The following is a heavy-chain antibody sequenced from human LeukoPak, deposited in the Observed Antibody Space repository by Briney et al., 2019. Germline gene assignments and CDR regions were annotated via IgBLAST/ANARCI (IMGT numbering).Heavy chain of an antibody. V-gene: IGHV4-59*12. D-gene: IGHD3-3*01. CDR2: IYYSGST. J-gene: IGHJ4*02. Sequence: SETLSLTCTVSGGSISSYYWSWIRQPPGKGLEWIGYIYYSGSTNYNPSLKSRVTISVDTSKNQFSLKLSSVTAADTAVYYCARDGAHYDFWSGYGDLDYWGQGTLVTVSS. CDR1: GGSISSYY. CDR3: ARDGAHYDFWSGYGDLDY.